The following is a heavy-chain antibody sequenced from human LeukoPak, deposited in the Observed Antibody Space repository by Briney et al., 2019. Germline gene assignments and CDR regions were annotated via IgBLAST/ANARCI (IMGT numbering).Heavy chain of an antibody. J-gene: IGHJ6*04. CDR2: INTGNGNT. V-gene: IGHV1-3*04. CDR3: ARDYYDILTGYPQGMDV. D-gene: IGHD3-9*01. CDR1: GYTFTSYA. Sequence: ASVKVSCKASGYTFTSYAMHWVRQAPGQRLEWMGWINTGNGNTKYSQKFQGRVTITGDTSANTTYMELSSLRSEDTAVYYCARDYYDILTGYPQGMDVWGKGTTVTVSS.